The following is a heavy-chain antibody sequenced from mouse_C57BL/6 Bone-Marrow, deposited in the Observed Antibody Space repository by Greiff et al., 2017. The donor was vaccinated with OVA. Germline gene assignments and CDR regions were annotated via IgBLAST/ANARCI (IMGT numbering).Heavy chain of an antibody. J-gene: IGHJ2*01. V-gene: IGHV5-6*01. Sequence: EVKLVESGGDLVKPGGSLKLSCAASGFTFSSYGMSWVRQTPDKRLEWVATISSGGSYTYYPDSVKGRFTISRDNAKNTLYLQMSSLMSEDTAMYYCARHLLWFDYWGQGTTLTVSS. CDR2: ISSGGSYT. CDR1: GFTFSSYG. D-gene: IGHD2-1*01. CDR3: ARHLLWFDY.